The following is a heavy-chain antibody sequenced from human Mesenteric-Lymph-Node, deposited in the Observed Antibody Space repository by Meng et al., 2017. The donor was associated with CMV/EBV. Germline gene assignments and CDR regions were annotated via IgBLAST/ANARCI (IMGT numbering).Heavy chain of an antibody. CDR3: AREDGSYLGSCFDY. CDR1: GFTFSSYA. V-gene: IGHV3-30-3*01. J-gene: IGHJ4*02. D-gene: IGHD1-26*01. Sequence: LSLTCAASGFTFSSYAMHWVRQAPGKGLEWVAVISYDGSNKYYADSVKGRFTISRDNSKNTPYLQMNGLRAEDTAVYYCAREDGSYLGSCFDYWGQGTLVTVSS. CDR2: ISYDGSNK.